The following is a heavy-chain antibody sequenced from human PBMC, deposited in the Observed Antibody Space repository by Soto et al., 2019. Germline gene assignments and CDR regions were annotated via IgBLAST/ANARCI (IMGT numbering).Heavy chain of an antibody. CDR3: ARDGSGNYYYYYGMGV. Sequence: TSETLSVTCTVSGGSISSYYWSWIRQPTGKGLEWIGYIYYSGSTNYNPSLKSRVTISVDTSKNQFSLKLSSVTAADTAVYYCARDGSGNYYYYYGMGVWGQGTTVTVSS. J-gene: IGHJ6*02. CDR1: GGSISSYY. D-gene: IGHD3-10*01. CDR2: IYYSGST. V-gene: IGHV4-59*01.